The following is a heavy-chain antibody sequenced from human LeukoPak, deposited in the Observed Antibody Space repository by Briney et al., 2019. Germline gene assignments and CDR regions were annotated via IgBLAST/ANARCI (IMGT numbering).Heavy chain of an antibody. V-gene: IGHV3-30*04. CDR1: GFTFSSYA. CDR2: ISYDGSNK. Sequence: GGSLRLSCAASGFTFSSYAMHWVRQAPGKGLEWVAVISYDGSNKYYADSVKGRFTISRDNSKNTLYLQMNSLRAEDTAVYYCARVAWELLDYYYYMDVWGKGTTVTVSS. D-gene: IGHD1-26*01. J-gene: IGHJ6*03. CDR3: ARVAWELLDYYYYMDV.